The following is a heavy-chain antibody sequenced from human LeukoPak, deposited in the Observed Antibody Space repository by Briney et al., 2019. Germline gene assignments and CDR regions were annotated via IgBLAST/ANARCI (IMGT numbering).Heavy chain of an antibody. CDR2: INGEGSSA. CDR1: GSTFSDYW. D-gene: IGHD2-2*01. Sequence: GGSLTLSCVASGSTFSDYWMDWARQVPGEGRVWVSRINGEGSSASYADSVKGRFTISRDNAKNTMYLQMNSLRGEDTAVYYCARELGYCGHTRCRKPLDFWGQGTLATVSS. V-gene: IGHV3-74*01. J-gene: IGHJ4*02. CDR3: ARELGYCGHTRCRKPLDF.